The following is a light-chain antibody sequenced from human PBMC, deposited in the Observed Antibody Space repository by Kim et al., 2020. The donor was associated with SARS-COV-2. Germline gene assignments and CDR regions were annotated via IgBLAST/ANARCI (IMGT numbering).Light chain of an antibody. CDR1: DIGGKS. CDR3: QVWDSSSDPRV. V-gene: IGLV3-21*04. J-gene: IGLJ3*02. CDR2: YDS. Sequence: SYELTQPPSVSVVPGKTARITCGGNDIGGKSVHWYQQKPGQAPVLVIYYDSDRPSGIPERFSGSNSGNTATLTISRVEAGDEADYYCQVWDSSSDPRVFGAGTKLTVL.